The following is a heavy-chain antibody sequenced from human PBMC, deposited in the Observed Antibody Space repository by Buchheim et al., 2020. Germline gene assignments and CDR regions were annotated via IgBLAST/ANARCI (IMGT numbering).Heavy chain of an antibody. CDR3: ARPIAAAGFYYFDY. CDR2: IYHSGST. Sequence: VPLQESGPGLVEPSGTLSLTCAVSGGSISSSNWWSWVRQPPGKGLEWIGEIYHSGSTNYNPSLKSRGTISVNKSKKHFTLKLSSVTAADTAVYYSARPIAAAGFYYFDYWGQGTL. D-gene: IGHD6-13*01. J-gene: IGHJ4*02. V-gene: IGHV4-4*02. CDR1: GGSISSSNW.